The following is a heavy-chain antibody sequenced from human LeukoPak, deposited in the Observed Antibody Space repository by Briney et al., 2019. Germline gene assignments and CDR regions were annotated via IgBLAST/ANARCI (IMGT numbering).Heavy chain of an antibody. CDR2: IRSKANSYAT. D-gene: IGHD6-13*01. CDR1: GFTFSGSA. Sequence: GGSLRLSCAASGFTFSGSAMHWVRQASGKGLEWVGRIRSKANSYATAYAASVKGRFTISRDDSKNTAYLQMNSLKTEDTAVYYCARDITRTYSSSWPYWGQGTLVTVSS. V-gene: IGHV3-73*01. CDR3: ARDITRTYSSSWPY. J-gene: IGHJ4*02.